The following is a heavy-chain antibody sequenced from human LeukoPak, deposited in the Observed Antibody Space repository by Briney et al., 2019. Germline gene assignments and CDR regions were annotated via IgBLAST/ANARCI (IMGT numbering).Heavy chain of an antibody. CDR3: ARVGPMVRGVTNPHQGILDY. Sequence: ASVKVSCKASGYTFTSYAMHWVRQAPGQRLEWMGWINAGNGNTKYSQKFQGRVTITRDTSASTAYMELSSLRSEDTAVYYCARVGPMVRGVTNPHQGILDYWGQGTLVTVSS. CDR1: GYTFTSYA. D-gene: IGHD3-10*01. J-gene: IGHJ4*02. CDR2: INAGNGNT. V-gene: IGHV1-3*01.